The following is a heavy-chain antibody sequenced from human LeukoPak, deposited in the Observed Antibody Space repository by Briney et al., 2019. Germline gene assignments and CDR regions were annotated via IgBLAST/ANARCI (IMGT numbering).Heavy chain of an antibody. V-gene: IGHV4-30-4*08. CDR3: AREGGGYCSSTSCSSFDY. Sequence: SETLSLTCTVSGGSISSGDYYWSWIRQPPGKGLEWIGYIYYSGSTYYNPSLKSRVTISVDTSKNQFSLKLSSVTAADTAVYYWAREGGGYCSSTSCSSFDYWGQGTLVTVSS. J-gene: IGHJ4*02. CDR2: IYYSGST. CDR1: GGSISSGDYY. D-gene: IGHD2-2*01.